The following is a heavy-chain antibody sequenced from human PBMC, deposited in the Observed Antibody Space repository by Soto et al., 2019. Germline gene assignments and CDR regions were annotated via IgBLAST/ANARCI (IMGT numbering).Heavy chain of an antibody. CDR2: VNNDGTDT. J-gene: IGHJ6*02. Sequence: EVQLVESGGGLVQPGGSLRLSCAASGFTFSNYWMYWVRQAPGKGLVWVSRVNNDGTDTTHADSVKGRFTISRDNAENKLYLQMNSLRDKDTAVYYCARGGLQHALDVWGQGSTVTVSS. V-gene: IGHV3-74*03. CDR1: GFTFSNYW. D-gene: IGHD6-13*01. CDR3: ARGGLQHALDV.